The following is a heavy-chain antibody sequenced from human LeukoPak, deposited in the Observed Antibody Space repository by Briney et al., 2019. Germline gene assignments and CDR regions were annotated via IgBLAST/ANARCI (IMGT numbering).Heavy chain of an antibody. CDR3: AKDPYMDV. J-gene: IGHJ6*03. Sequence: GRSLRLSCAASGFSFADATMHWVRQVPGKGLEWVSGINWNSGTIGYADSVKGRFTVSRDNAKNSLYLQMNSLKTEDTALYYCAKDPYMDVWGKGTTVTVSS. CDR1: GFSFADAT. V-gene: IGHV3-9*01. CDR2: INWNSGTI.